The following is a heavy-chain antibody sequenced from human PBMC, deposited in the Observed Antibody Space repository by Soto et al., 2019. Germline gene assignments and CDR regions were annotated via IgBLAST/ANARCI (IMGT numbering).Heavy chain of an antibody. Sequence: KPGGSLRLSCAASGFTFSSYGMHWVRQAPGKGLEWIGEINHSGSTNYNPSLKSRTTLSVDTSKNQFSLRVSSVTAADTAVYYCARGHRAMEYYYYYGMDVWGQGTTVTVSS. D-gene: IGHD5-18*01. CDR1: GFTFSSYG. V-gene: IGHV4-34*01. CDR2: INHSGST. J-gene: IGHJ6*02. CDR3: ARGHRAMEYYYYYGMDV.